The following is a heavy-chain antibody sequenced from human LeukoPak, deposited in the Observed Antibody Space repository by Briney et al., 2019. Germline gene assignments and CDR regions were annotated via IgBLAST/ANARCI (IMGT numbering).Heavy chain of an antibody. CDR3: ARDDYGDRRDWFDP. V-gene: IGHV1-18*01. J-gene: IGHJ5*02. CDR1: GYTFTSYG. CDR2: ISPYNGNT. D-gene: IGHD4-17*01. Sequence: ASVKVSCKVSGYTFTSYGISWVRQAPGQGLEWMGWISPYNGNTNYAQKFQGRVTMTTDPSTSTTYMELRSLRSDDTAVYYCARDDYGDRRDWFDPWGQGTLVAVSS.